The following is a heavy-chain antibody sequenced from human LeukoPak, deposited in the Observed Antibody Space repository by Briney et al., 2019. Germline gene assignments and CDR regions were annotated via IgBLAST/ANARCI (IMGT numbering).Heavy chain of an antibody. CDR2: IYYSGTT. Sequence: TSETLSLTCTVSGDSITSSSYYWGWIRQPPRKGLEWIGSIYYSGTTYYSPSLKSRVTISLDTSKNQFSLNLSSVTAADTAVYYCARTSGPWGNWFDPWGQGTLVTVSS. CDR1: GDSITSSSYY. V-gene: IGHV4-39*01. J-gene: IGHJ5*02. D-gene: IGHD5-12*01. CDR3: ARTSGPWGNWFDP.